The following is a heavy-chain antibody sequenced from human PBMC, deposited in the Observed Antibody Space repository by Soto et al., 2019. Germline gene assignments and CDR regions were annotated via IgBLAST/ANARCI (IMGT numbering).Heavy chain of an antibody. Sequence: QVQLVESGGGVVQPGRSLRLSCVASEFTFSNHGMHWVRQAPGKGLEWVAVISYDGSNKHYADSVKGRFTISRDNSKNTLDLQMNSLRAEDTAVYYCAKSSGWYINWFDPWGQGTLVTVSS. J-gene: IGHJ5*02. D-gene: IGHD6-19*01. CDR2: ISYDGSNK. V-gene: IGHV3-30*18. CDR1: EFTFSNHG. CDR3: AKSSGWYINWFDP.